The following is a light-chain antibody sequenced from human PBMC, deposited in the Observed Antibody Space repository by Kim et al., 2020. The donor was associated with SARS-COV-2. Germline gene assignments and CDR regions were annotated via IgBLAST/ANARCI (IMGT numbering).Light chain of an antibody. CDR1: EDIRKS. J-gene: IGKJ4*02. Sequence: QMTQSPPSLSASVGDGITITCRAAEDIRKSVVWYQQKPGKAPTRLVFDASTLDIGVPPRFSGSGSGTQFALTINNVQPEDSATYFCLQHSLYPLTFGGGTKVQI. CDR3: LQHSLYPLT. CDR2: DAS. V-gene: IGKV1-17*02.